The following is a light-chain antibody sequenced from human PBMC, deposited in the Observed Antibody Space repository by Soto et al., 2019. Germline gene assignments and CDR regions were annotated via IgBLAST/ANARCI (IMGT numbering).Light chain of an antibody. J-gene: IGKJ1*01. V-gene: IGKV1-5*03. CDR1: QTISSW. Sequence: DIQMTQSPSTLSGSVGDRVTITCRASQTISSWLAWYQQKPGKAPKLLIYKASTLKSGVPSRFSGSGSGTDFTLTISSLEPEDFAVYYCQQRSNWPPTWTFGQGTKV. CDR3: QQRSNWPPTWT. CDR2: KAS.